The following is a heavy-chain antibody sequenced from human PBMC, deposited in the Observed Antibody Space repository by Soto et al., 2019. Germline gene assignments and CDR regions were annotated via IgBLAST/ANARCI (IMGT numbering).Heavy chain of an antibody. CDR3: ARESVGYCSGGSCDDSFDY. CDR1: GGTFSSYA. D-gene: IGHD2-15*01. CDR2: IIPIFGTA. Sequence: QVQLVQSGAEVKKPGSSVKVSCKASGGTFSSYAIRWVRQAPGQGLEWMGGIIPIFGTANYAQKFQGRVTITADESTSTAYMELRSLRSEDTAVYYCARESVGYCSGGSCDDSFDYWGQGTLVTVSS. J-gene: IGHJ4*02. V-gene: IGHV1-69*01.